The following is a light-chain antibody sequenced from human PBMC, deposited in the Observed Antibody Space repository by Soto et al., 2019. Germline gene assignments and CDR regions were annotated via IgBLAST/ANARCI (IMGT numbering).Light chain of an antibody. V-gene: IGKV3-20*01. CDR1: QSVSNDF. CDR3: QKYGSSPPRT. Sequence: EIVLTQSPGILSLSPGQRVTLSCRASQSVSNDFLAWYQQKPGQAPRLLIYGASTRATDAPDRFSGSGSGADFTLNVSRLEPEDFAVYYCQKYGSSPPRTCGQEVQVEMK. CDR2: GAS. J-gene: IGKJ1*01.